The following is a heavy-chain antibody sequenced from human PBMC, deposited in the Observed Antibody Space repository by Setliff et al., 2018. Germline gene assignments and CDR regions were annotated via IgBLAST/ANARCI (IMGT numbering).Heavy chain of an antibody. J-gene: IGHJ4*02. CDR1: GYVFINFY. V-gene: IGHV1-46*01. CDR3: ARINFYVSSGYYYASDN. D-gene: IGHD3-22*01. CDR2: INSSGGSA. Sequence: ASVKVSCKASGYVFINFYMYWVRQAPGQGLEWMGIINSSGGSASHAPQFQGRITMTRDTSTSTAYMELRSLRPDDTAVYYCARINFYVSSGYYYASDNWGQGTLVTVSS.